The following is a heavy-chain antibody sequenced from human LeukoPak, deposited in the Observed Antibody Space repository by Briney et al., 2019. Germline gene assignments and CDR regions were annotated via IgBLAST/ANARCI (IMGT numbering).Heavy chain of an antibody. CDR2: IIPIFGTA. J-gene: IGHJ4*02. Sequence: SVKVSCKSSGGTFSSYAISWVRLAPGQGLEWMGGIIPIFGTANYAQKFQGRVTITADESTSTAYMELSSLRSEDTAVYYCARGQRTCSSTSCSFDYWGQGTLVTVSS. D-gene: IGHD2-2*01. CDR3: ARGQRTCSSTSCSFDY. CDR1: GGTFSSYA. V-gene: IGHV1-69*13.